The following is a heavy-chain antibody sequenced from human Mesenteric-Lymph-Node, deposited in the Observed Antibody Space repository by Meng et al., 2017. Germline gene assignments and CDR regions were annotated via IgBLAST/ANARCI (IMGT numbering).Heavy chain of an antibody. CDR1: GFTFSGSA. V-gene: IGHV3-73*01. D-gene: IGHD3-10*01. Sequence: GESLKISCAASGFTFSGSAMHWVRQASGKGLEWVGRIRSKANSYATAYAASVKGRFTISRDDSKNTAYLQMNSLKTEDTAVYYCARESNYYGSGSYPSDAFDIWGQGTMVTVSS. CDR2: IRSKANSYAT. J-gene: IGHJ3*02. CDR3: ARESNYYGSGSYPSDAFDI.